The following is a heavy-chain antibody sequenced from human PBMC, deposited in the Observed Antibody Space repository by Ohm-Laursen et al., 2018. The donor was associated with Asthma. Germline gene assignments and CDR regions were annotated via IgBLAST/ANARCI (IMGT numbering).Heavy chain of an antibody. CDR1: GDSISSSYW. V-gene: IGHV4-4*02. J-gene: IGHJ4*02. Sequence: SETLSLTCAVSGDSISSSYWWSWVRQPPGKGLEWIGEINHSGSTNYNPSLKSRVTISVDTSKNQFPLKLSSVTAADTAVYYCARGADDFWSGYLDYWGQGTLVTVSS. D-gene: IGHD3-3*01. CDR2: INHSGST. CDR3: ARGADDFWSGYLDY.